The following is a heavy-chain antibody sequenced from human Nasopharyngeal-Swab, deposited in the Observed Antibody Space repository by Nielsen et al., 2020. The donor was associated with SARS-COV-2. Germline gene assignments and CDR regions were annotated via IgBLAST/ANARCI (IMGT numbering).Heavy chain of an antibody. CDR2: ISWNSGSI. CDR1: GFTFDDYA. Sequence: SLNISCAASGFTFDDYAMHWVRQAPGKGLEWVSGISWNSGSIGYADSVKGRFTISRDNAKNSLYLQMNSLRAEDTALYYCAKAQYSSGPINFDYWGQGTLVTVSS. CDR3: AKAQYSSGPINFDY. J-gene: IGHJ4*02. V-gene: IGHV3-9*01. D-gene: IGHD6-19*01.